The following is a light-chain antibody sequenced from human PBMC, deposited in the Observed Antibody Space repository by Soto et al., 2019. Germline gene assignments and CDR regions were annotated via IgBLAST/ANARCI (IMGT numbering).Light chain of an antibody. Sequence: EIVMTQSPATLSVSPGERATLSCRASQSVSSKLAWYQQKPGQAPRLLIYGASTRATGIPARFSGSGSGTEFTLTISSLQSAYFAVYYCQQYNNWPPLTFGQGTRLEIK. J-gene: IGKJ5*01. CDR2: GAS. CDR3: QQYNNWPPLT. V-gene: IGKV3-15*01. CDR1: QSVSSK.